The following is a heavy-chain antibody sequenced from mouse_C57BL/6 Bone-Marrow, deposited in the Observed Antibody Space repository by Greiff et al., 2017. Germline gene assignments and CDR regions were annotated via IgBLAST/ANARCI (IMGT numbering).Heavy chain of an antibody. Sequence: EVQLVESGGGLVKPGGSLKLSCAASGFTFSSYAMSWVRQTPEKRLEWVATISDGGSYTYYPDNVKGRFTISRDTAKNNLYLQMSHLKSEDTAMYYCARYYYGSMFAYWGQGTLVTVSA. D-gene: IGHD1-1*01. V-gene: IGHV5-4*01. J-gene: IGHJ3*01. CDR1: GFTFSSYA. CDR3: ARYYYGSMFAY. CDR2: ISDGGSYT.